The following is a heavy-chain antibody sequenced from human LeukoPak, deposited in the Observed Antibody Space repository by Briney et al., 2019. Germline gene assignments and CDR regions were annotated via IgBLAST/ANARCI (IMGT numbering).Heavy chain of an antibody. CDR1: GGSFNGYY. Sequence: SETLSLTCAVYGGSFNGYYWSWIRQPPGKGLEWIGEINHSGSTNYNPSLKSRVTISVDTSKNQFSLKLSSVTAADTAVYYCARGPITYYDILTGYSPRFSYYYGMDVWGQGTTVTVSS. D-gene: IGHD3-9*01. J-gene: IGHJ6*02. CDR3: ARGPITYYDILTGYSPRFSYYYGMDV. CDR2: INHSGST. V-gene: IGHV4-34*01.